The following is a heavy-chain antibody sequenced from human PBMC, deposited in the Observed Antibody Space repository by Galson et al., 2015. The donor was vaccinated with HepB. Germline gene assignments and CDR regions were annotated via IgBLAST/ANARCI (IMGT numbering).Heavy chain of an antibody. J-gene: IGHJ4*02. V-gene: IGHV4-30-4*01. CDR3: ARDTDCGGDCYQEGFDY. D-gene: IGHD2-21*02. CDR2: IYYSGST. CDR1: GGSISSGDYY. Sequence: TLSLTCTVSGGSISSGDYYWSWIRQPPGKGLEWIGYIYYSGSTYYNPSLKSRVTISVDTSKNQFSLKLSSVTAADTAVYYCARDTDCGGDCYQEGFDYWGQGTLVTVSS.